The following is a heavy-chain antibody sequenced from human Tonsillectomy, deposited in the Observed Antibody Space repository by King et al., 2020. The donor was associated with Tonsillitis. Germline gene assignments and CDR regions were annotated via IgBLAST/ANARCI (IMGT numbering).Heavy chain of an antibody. V-gene: IGHV3-49*04. J-gene: IGHJ3*02. D-gene: IGHD6-13*01. CDR2: IRSKAYGGTT. Sequence: DVQLVESGGGLVQPGRSLRLSCTASGFTFGDYALSWVRQAPGEGLEWVGFIRSKAYGGTTEYAASVKGRFTISRDDSKSIAYLQMNSLKTEDTAMYYCTSANLRGYSGRWYLRGDAFDIGGQGKMVTVSS. CDR1: GFTFGDYA. CDR3: TSANLRGYSGRWYLRGDAFDI.